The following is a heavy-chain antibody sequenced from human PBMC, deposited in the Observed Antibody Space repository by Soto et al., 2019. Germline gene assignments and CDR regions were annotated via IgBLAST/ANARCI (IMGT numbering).Heavy chain of an antibody. D-gene: IGHD2-15*01. CDR2: INPNSGGT. CDR1: GYTFTGYY. Sequence: GASVKVSCKASGYTFTGYYMHWVRQAPGQGLEWMGWINPNSGGTNYAQKFQGWVTMTRDTSISTAYMELSRLRSDDTAVYYCARGPYCSGGSCYGYYYYGMDVWGQGTTVTVSS. J-gene: IGHJ6*02. CDR3: ARGPYCSGGSCYGYYYYGMDV. V-gene: IGHV1-2*04.